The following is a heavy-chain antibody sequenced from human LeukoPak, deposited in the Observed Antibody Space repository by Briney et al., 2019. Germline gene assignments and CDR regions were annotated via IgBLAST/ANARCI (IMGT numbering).Heavy chain of an antibody. J-gene: IGHJ3*02. D-gene: IGHD3-22*01. V-gene: IGHV4-61*01. Sequence: PSETLSLTCTVSGYSINSGYYWGWIRQPPGKGLEWIGYIYYSGSTNYNPSLKSRVTISVDTSKNQFSLKLSSVTAADTAVYYCARGGNYYDSSGYAFDIWGQGTMVTVSS. CDR3: ARGGNYYDSSGYAFDI. CDR1: GYSINSGYY. CDR2: IYYSGST.